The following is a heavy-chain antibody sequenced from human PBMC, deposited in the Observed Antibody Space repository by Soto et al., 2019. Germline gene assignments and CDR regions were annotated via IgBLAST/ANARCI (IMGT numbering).Heavy chain of an antibody. CDR1: GFTFSSYA. J-gene: IGHJ4*02. V-gene: IGHV3-30-3*01. CDR2: ISQDGSNN. Sequence: QVHLVESGGGVVQPGRSLRLSCAASGFTFSSYAMHWVRQAPGKGLEWVAHISQDGSNNYYADSVKGRFTISRDNSMNMVYLQMNSLRVDDTAVYYCARDRSMVVVVPGYWGQGTLVTVSS. D-gene: IGHD2-2*01. CDR3: ARDRSMVVVVPGY.